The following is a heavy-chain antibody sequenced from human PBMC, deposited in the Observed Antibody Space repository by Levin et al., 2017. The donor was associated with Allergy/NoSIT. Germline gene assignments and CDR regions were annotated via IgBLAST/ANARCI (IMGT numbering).Heavy chain of an antibody. CDR1: GFTFRSYS. Sequence: LSLPCAASGFTFRSYSMNWVRPAPGKGLEWVSSISSSSSYIYYADSVKGRFTISRDNAKNSLYLQMNSLRAEDTAVYYCARALYCGGDCALDYWGQGTLVTVSS. J-gene: IGHJ4*02. CDR3: ARALYCGGDCALDY. V-gene: IGHV3-21*01. D-gene: IGHD2-21*01. CDR2: ISSSSSYI.